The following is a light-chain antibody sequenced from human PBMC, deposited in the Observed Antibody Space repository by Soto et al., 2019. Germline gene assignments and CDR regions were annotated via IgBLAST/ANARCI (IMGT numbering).Light chain of an antibody. CDR1: SSNIGNND. J-gene: IGLJ2*01. V-gene: IGLV1-51*01. CDR3: ATLDSSLIAGV. Sequence: QSVLTQPPSVSAAPGQKVTISCPGSSSNIGNNDVSWYQHLPGTAPKLLIYDNNKRPSGIPDLFSGTKCGTSANLGITGLQPGDEADYYCATLDSSLIAGVFGGGTKLTVL. CDR2: DNN.